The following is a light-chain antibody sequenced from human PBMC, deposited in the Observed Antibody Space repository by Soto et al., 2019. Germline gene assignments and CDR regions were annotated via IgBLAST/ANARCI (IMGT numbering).Light chain of an antibody. CDR2: GSS. Sequence: EIVMTQSPAPLSVSPGERATLSCRASPSASSNLAWYQQKPGQAPRLLIHGSSTSATGIPARFSGSGSGTDFTLTITSLQSKDFAVYYCQQYNNWPLTFGQGTKLEIK. V-gene: IGKV3-15*01. CDR3: QQYNNWPLT. J-gene: IGKJ2*01. CDR1: PSASSN.